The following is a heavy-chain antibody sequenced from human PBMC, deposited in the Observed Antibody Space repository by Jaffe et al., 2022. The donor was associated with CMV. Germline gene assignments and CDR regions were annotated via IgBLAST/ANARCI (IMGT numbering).Heavy chain of an antibody. Sequence: QLQLQESGPGLVKPSETLSLTCTVSGGSISSSSYYWGWIRQPPGKGLEWIGSIYYSGSTYYNPSLKSRVTISVDTSKNQFSLKLSSVTAADTAVYYCARQQGGINWFDPWGQGTLVTVSS. J-gene: IGHJ5*02. V-gene: IGHV4-39*01. CDR3: ARQQGGINWFDP. CDR2: IYYSGST. D-gene: IGHD3-16*01. CDR1: GGSISSSSYY.